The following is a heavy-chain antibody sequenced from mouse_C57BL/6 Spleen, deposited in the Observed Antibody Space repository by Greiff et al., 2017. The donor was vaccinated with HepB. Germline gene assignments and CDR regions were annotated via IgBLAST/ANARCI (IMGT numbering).Heavy chain of an antibody. CDR1: GFTFSSYG. CDR3: ARLTAQATSYYFDY. CDR2: ISSGGSYT. V-gene: IGHV5-6*01. D-gene: IGHD3-2*02. Sequence: EVQGVESGGDLVKPGGSLKLSCAASGFTFSSYGMSWVRQTPDKRLEWVATISSGGSYTYYPDSVKGRFTISRDNAKNTLYLQMSSLKSEDTAMYYCARLTAQATSYYFDYWGQGTTLTVSS. J-gene: IGHJ2*01.